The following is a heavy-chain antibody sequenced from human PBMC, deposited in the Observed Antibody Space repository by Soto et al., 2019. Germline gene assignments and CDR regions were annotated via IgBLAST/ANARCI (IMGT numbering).Heavy chain of an antibody. V-gene: IGHV3-30*18. D-gene: IGHD2-2*01. CDR3: AKASGYCSSSTCSRLIYYYYGMDV. CDR1: GFTFTSYG. Sequence: QVQVVESGGGVVQPGRSLRLSCGASGFTFTSYGMHWVRQAPGKGLEWVAVISYDGGDKYYADSVKGRFTISRDNSKNTLYLQMNSLRAEDTAVYYCAKASGYCSSSTCSRLIYYYYGMDVWGQGPTVTVSS. CDR2: ISYDGGDK. J-gene: IGHJ6*02.